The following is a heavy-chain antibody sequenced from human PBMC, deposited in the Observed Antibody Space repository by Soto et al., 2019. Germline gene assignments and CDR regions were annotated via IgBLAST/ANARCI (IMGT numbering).Heavy chain of an antibody. Sequence: SETLSLTCTVSGGSISSGDYYWSWIRQPPGKGLEWIGYIYYSGSTYYNPSLKSRVTISVDTSKNQFSLKLSSVTAADTAVYYCARYRREAVAGYTLHNWGQGILVTVSS. D-gene: IGHD6-13*01. J-gene: IGHJ4*02. CDR1: GGSISSGDYY. CDR2: IYYSGST. V-gene: IGHV4-30-4*01. CDR3: ARYRREAVAGYTLHN.